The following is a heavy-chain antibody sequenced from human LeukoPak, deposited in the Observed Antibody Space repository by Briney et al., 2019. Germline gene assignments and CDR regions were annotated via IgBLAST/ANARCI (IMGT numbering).Heavy chain of an antibody. D-gene: IGHD4-23*01. V-gene: IGHV4-39*02. Sequence: SETLSLTCNVSGASISTGTSYWGWIRQPPGRGLEWIGSSYHSGYTYYNPSLKSRVTISVDTSKNQFSLKPSSLTAADTAVYYCARDAVVTDAFDIWGQGTMVTVSS. CDR1: GASISTGTSY. CDR3: ARDAVVTDAFDI. CDR2: SYHSGYT. J-gene: IGHJ3*02.